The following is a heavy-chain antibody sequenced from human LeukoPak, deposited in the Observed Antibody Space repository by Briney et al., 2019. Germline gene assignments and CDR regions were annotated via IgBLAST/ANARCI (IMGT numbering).Heavy chain of an antibody. CDR2: VYHSGSS. Sequence: SSETLSLTCTVSGYCIGSGYYWVWIRQPPGKGLEWIGGVYHSGSSYYNPSLKSRVSMSVDTSKNQFSLNLSSVAAADTAVYYCARGPIAAAVPYYFDFWGQGTLVTVSS. V-gene: IGHV4-38-2*02. J-gene: IGHJ4*02. CDR3: ARGPIAAAVPYYFDF. CDR1: GYCIGSGYY. D-gene: IGHD6-13*01.